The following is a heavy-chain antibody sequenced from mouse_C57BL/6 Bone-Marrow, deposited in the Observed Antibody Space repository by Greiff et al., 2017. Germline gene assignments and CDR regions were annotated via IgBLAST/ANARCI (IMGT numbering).Heavy chain of an antibody. J-gene: IGHJ3*01. D-gene: IGHD2-2*01. CDR2: IRLKSDNYAT. CDR1: GFTFSNYW. V-gene: IGHV6-3*01. Sequence: VQLKESGGGLVQPGGSMKLSCVASGFTFSNYWMNWVRQSPEKGLEWVAQIRLKSDNYATHYAESVKGRFTISRDDSKIRVYLQMNNLRAEDTGIYYCTVVYGFFAYWGQGTLVTVSA. CDR3: TVVYGFFAY.